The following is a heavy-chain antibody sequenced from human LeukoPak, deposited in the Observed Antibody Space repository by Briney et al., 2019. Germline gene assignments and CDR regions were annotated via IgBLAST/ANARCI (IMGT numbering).Heavy chain of an antibody. J-gene: IGHJ4*02. Sequence: GGSLRLSCAASGFTFSNYAMSWVRQAPGKGLEWVSGVSVSGAHYADSVKGRFTVSRDSSKETLYLQLNSLRPEDPAVYYCAKDSNSVIMWFENWGQGTLVTVSS. V-gene: IGHV3-23*01. D-gene: IGHD3-10*01. CDR1: GFTFSNYA. CDR3: AKDSNSVIMWFEN. CDR2: VSVSGA.